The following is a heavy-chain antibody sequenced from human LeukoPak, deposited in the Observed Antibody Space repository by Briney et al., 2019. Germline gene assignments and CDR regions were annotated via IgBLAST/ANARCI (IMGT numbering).Heavy chain of an antibody. V-gene: IGHV1-2*02. CDR1: GYTFTGYY. Sequence: GASVKVSCKASGYTFTGYYMHWVRQAPGQGLEGTGWINPNSGGTNYAQKFQGRVTMTRDTSISTAYMELSRLRSDDTAVYYCASTTSGYGSGSYRIDYWGQGTLVTVSS. D-gene: IGHD3-10*01. CDR2: INPNSGGT. J-gene: IGHJ4*02. CDR3: ASTTSGYGSGSYRIDY.